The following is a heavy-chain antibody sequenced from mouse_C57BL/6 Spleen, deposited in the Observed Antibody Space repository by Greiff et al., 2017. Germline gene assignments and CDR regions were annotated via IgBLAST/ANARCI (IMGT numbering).Heavy chain of an antibody. CDR3: ARWLYDGYPH. CDR2: IDPSDSYT. CDR1: GYTFTSYW. J-gene: IGHJ2*01. D-gene: IGHD2-3*01. Sequence: VQLQQPGAELVRPGTSVKLSCKASGYTFTSYWMHWVKQRPGQGLEWIGVIDPSDSYTNYNQKFKGKDTLTVDTSTSQVYMQLSRLTSEDSADYYSARWLYDGYPHWGQGTTLTVSS. V-gene: IGHV1-59*01.